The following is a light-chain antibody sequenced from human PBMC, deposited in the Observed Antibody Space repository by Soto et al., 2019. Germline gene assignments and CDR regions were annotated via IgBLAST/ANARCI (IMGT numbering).Light chain of an antibody. CDR3: VAWDDSLNGWV. CDR2: TNN. J-gene: IGLJ3*02. Sequence: QPVLTQPPSASGTPGQRVTISCSGSSSNIGSNTVNWYQQLPGTAPKLLIYTNNQRPSGVPDRFSGSKSGTSASLAISGLQSDDEADYYCVAWDDSLNGWVFGGGTKLTVL. V-gene: IGLV1-44*01. CDR1: SSNIGSNT.